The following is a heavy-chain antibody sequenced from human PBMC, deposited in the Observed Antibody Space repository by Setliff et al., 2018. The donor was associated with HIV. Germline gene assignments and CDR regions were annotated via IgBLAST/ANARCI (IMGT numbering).Heavy chain of an antibody. CDR3: AREVDVVTTSDAFDI. Sequence: PGGSLRLSCAVSGFTFSNSAMSWVRQAPGKGLEWVSSVATNGGSTYYAASVQGRFTISSDNSKSVVYLQMDSLRAEDTAVYYCAREVDVVTTSDAFDIWGQGTMVTVSS. J-gene: IGHJ3*02. CDR2: VATNGGST. V-gene: IGHV3-23*01. D-gene: IGHD2-21*02. CDR1: GFTFSNSA.